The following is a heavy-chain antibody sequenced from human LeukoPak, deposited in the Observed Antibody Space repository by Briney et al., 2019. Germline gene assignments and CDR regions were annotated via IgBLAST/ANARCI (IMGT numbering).Heavy chain of an antibody. J-gene: IGHJ4*02. D-gene: IGHD4-23*01. CDR3: ARHAVGGHSLVDY. CDR1: GYSFSNYW. V-gene: IGHV5-51*01. CDR2: FYPGDSDT. Sequence: GESLKISCKGSGYSFSNYWIGWVRQVPGKGLGWMGIFYPGDSDTRHSPSFQGQVTISADKSISTNYLQWSSLKASDTAMYYCARHAVGGHSLVDYWGQGTLVTVCS.